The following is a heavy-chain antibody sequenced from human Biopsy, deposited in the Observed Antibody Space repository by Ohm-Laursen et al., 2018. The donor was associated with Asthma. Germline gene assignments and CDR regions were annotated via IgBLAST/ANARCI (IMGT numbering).Heavy chain of an antibody. Sequence: SDTLSLTCSVYGGSFSGYYWSWIRQPPGKGLEWIGEINHSGSTNYNPSLKSRVTISVDTSKNQFSRKLSSVTAADTAVYYCARAGQCSSTSCYNPGWFDPWGQGTLVTVSS. J-gene: IGHJ5*02. CDR1: GGSFSGYY. CDR2: INHSGST. D-gene: IGHD2-2*01. CDR3: ARAGQCSSTSCYNPGWFDP. V-gene: IGHV4-34*01.